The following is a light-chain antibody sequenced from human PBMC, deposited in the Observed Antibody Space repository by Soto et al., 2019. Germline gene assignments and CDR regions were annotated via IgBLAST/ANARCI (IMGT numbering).Light chain of an antibody. CDR2: DND. CDR3: GTWDTGLSAGL. J-gene: IGLJ3*02. Sequence: QSVLTQPPSVSAAPGQNVTISCSGGVSNIGHNHVSWYQQLPRTAPKLLIYDNDKRPSGIPDRFSGSKSGTSATLGITGLQTGDEADYYCGTWDTGLSAGLFGGGTQLTVL. V-gene: IGLV1-51*01. CDR1: VSNIGHNH.